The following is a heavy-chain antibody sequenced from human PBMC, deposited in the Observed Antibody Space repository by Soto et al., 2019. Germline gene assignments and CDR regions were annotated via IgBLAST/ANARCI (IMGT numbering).Heavy chain of an antibody. V-gene: IGHV1-69*06. CDR3: TSPDIVATHTTYYYGMDV. D-gene: IGHD5-12*01. J-gene: IGHJ6*02. CDR1: GGTFSSYA. Sequence: SVKVSCKASGGTFSSYAISWVRQAPGQGLEWMGGIIPIFGTANYAQKFQGRVTITADKSTSTAYMELSSRRSEDTAVYYSTSPDIVATHTTYYYGMDVWGQGTTDTVSS. CDR2: IIPIFGTA.